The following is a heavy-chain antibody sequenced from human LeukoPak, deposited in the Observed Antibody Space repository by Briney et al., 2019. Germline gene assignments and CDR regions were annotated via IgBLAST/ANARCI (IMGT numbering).Heavy chain of an antibody. CDR2: ISGSGGST. CDR3: AKHSSGYYSGNDY. CDR1: GFTFSSYA. D-gene: IGHD3-22*01. V-gene: IGHV3-23*01. Sequence: GGSLRLSCAASGFTFSSYAMSWVRQAPGKGLEWVSAISGSGGSTYYADSVKGRFTISRDNSKNTLYLQMNSLRAEDTAAYYCAKHSSGYYSGNDYWGQGTLVTVSS. J-gene: IGHJ4*02.